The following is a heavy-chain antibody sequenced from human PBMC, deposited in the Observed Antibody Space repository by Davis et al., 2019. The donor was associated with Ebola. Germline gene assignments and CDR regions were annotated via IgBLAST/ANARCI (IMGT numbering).Heavy chain of an antibody. Sequence: ASVKVSCKASGYTFTSSDINWVRQATGQGLEWMGWMNPNSGNTGYAQKFQGRVTITRNTSISTAYMELSRLRSEDTAGYYCARGGEYYDSSGYPPHGGYDYWGQGTLVTVSS. CDR2: MNPNSGNT. CDR1: GYTFTSSD. CDR3: ARGGEYYDSSGYPPHGGYDY. D-gene: IGHD3-22*01. J-gene: IGHJ4*02. V-gene: IGHV1-8*03.